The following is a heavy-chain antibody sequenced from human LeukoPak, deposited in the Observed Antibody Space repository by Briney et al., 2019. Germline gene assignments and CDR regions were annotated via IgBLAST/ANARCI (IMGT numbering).Heavy chain of an antibody. V-gene: IGHV3-23*01. D-gene: IGHD4-17*01. CDR1: GFSFSSFA. Sequence: GGSLRLSCAASGFSFSSFAMTWVRQAPGKGLEWVSSITGGHYATYNTDSVKGRFTISRDNAKNTLYLQMNSLRADDTAIYYCTKDPNGDYTGAFDPWGQGTLVTVSS. CDR3: TKDPNGDYTGAFDP. CDR2: ITGGHYAT. J-gene: IGHJ5*02.